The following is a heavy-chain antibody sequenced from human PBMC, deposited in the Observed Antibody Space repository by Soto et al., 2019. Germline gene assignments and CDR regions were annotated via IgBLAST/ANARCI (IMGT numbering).Heavy chain of an antibody. J-gene: IGHJ6*02. V-gene: IGHV3-73*01. CDR2: IRSKANSYAT. D-gene: IGHD1-1*01. CDR3: TLQFPLYYYYGMDV. Sequence: GGSLRLSCAASGFTFSGSAMHWVRQASGKGLEWVGRIRSKANSYATAYAASVKGRFTISRDDSKNTAYLQMDSLKTEDTAVYYCTLQFPLYYYYGMDVWGQGTTVTVSS. CDR1: GFTFSGSA.